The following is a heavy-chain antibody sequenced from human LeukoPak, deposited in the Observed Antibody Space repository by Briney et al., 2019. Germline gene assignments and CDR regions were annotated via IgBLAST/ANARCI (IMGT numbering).Heavy chain of an antibody. CDR3: ATVPYYYDSSGNDHYAFDI. CDR2: FDPEDGET. CDR1: GYTLTELS. J-gene: IGHJ3*02. D-gene: IGHD3-22*01. Sequence: ASVKVSCKVSGYTLTELSMHWVRQAPGKGLEWMGGFDPEDGETIYAQKFQGRVTMTEDTSTDTAYMELSSLRSEDTAVYYCATVPYYYDSSGNDHYAFDIWGQGTMVTVSS. V-gene: IGHV1-24*01.